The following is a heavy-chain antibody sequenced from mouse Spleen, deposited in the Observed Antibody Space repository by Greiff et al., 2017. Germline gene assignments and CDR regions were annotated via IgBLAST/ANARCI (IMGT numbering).Heavy chain of an antibody. CDR2: IHPNSGST. Sequence: QVQLQQPGAELVKPGASVKLSCKASGYTFTSYWMYWVKQRPGQGLEWIGMIHPNSGSTNYNEKFKSKGTLTVDKSSSTAYMQLSSLTSEDSAVYYCARLVRGVAYWGQGTSVTVSS. CDR3: ARLVRGVAY. J-gene: IGHJ4*01. V-gene: IGHV1-64*01. CDR1: GYTFTSYW. D-gene: IGHD2-2*01.